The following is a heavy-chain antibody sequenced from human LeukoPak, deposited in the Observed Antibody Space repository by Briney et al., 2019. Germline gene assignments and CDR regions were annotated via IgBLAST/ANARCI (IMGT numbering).Heavy chain of an antibody. CDR1: GGSISSYY. J-gene: IGHJ3*02. CDR3: ARRRYYYDSSGYKRVDAFDI. D-gene: IGHD3-22*01. Sequence: SETLSLTCTVSGGSISSYYWSWIRQPPGKGLEWIGYIYYSGSTNYNPSLKSRVTISVDTSKNQFSLKLSSVTAADTAVYYCARRRYYYDSSGYKRVDAFDIWGQGTMVTVSS. V-gene: IGHV4-59*01. CDR2: IYYSGST.